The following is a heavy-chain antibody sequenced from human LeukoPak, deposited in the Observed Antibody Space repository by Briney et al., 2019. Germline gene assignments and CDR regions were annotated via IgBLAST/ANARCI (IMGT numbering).Heavy chain of an antibody. CDR3: ARDAEYYDILTGYQGGINYFDY. D-gene: IGHD3-9*01. V-gene: IGHV3-21*01. Sequence: GGSLRLSCAASGFTFRSYSMNRVRQAPGKGLEWVSSISSSSSYIYYADSVKGRFTISRDNAKNSLYLQMNSLRAEDTAVYYCARDAEYYDILTGYQGGINYFDYWGQGTLVTVSS. CDR1: GFTFRSYS. J-gene: IGHJ4*02. CDR2: ISSSSSYI.